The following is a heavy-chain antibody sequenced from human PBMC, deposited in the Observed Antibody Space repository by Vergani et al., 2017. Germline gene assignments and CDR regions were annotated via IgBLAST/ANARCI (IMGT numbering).Heavy chain of an antibody. CDR1: GGTFSSYT. Sequence: QVQLVQSGAEVKKPGSSVKVSCKASGGTFSSYTTSWVRQAPGQGLEWMGRIIPILGIANYAQKFQGRVTITADKSTSTAYMELRSLRSDDTAVYYCARVYGSGSYYSYWGQGTLVTVSS. D-gene: IGHD3-10*01. CDR3: ARVYGSGSYYSY. CDR2: IIPILGIA. J-gene: IGHJ4*02. V-gene: IGHV1-69*02.